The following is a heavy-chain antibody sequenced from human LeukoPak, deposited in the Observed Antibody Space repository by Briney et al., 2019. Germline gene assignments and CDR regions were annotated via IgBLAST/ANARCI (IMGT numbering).Heavy chain of an antibody. D-gene: IGHD3-10*01. J-gene: IGHJ3*02. CDR1: GYSISSGYY. Sequence: SETLSLTCAVSGYSISSGYYWGWIRQPPGKGLEWIGSIYHSGSTYYNPSLKSRVTISVDTSRNQFSLKLSSVTAADTAVYYCARSLLLWFGGPDAFDIWGQGTMVTVSS. CDR3: ARSLLLWFGGPDAFDI. V-gene: IGHV4-38-2*01. CDR2: IYHSGST.